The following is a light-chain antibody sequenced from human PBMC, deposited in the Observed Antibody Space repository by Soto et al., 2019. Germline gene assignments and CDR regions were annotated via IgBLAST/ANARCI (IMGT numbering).Light chain of an antibody. CDR3: QQSYNIPIT. CDR1: QLISGW. V-gene: IGKV1-12*01. J-gene: IGKJ5*01. Sequence: IQMTQSPSYVSASVGDRLTITCGASQLISGWLAWYQQKPGKAPKLLMYAASSLQSGVPSRFSGSGSGTDFTLTITSLQPEDFATDDCQQSYNIPITFGQGTRLEIK. CDR2: AAS.